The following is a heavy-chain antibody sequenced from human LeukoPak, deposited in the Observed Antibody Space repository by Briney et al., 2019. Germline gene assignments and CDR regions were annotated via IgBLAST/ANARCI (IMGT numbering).Heavy chain of an antibody. Sequence: SETLSLTCTVSGGSISTYYWSWIRQPPGKGLEWIGYIYYSGSTNYNPSLKSRVTISVDTSKNQFSLKLSSVTAADTAVYYCARGGDYGADFDYWGQGTLVTVSS. J-gene: IGHJ4*02. CDR1: GGSISTYY. V-gene: IGHV4-59*01. CDR2: IYYSGST. CDR3: ARGGDYGADFDY. D-gene: IGHD4-17*01.